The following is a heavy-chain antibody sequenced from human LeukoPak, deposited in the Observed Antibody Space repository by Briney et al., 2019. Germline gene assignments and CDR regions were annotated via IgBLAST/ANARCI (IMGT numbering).Heavy chain of an antibody. CDR2: MNPNSGNT. D-gene: IGHD6-13*01. V-gene: IGHV1-8*01. J-gene: IGHJ5*02. CDR3: ARGVGSSWKIRFDP. CDR1: GYTFTSYD. Sequence: ASVKVSCKASGYTFTSYDINWVRQATGQGLEWMGWMNPNSGNTGYAQKFQGRVTMTRNTSISTAYMELSSLRSEDTAVYYCARGVGSSWKIRFDPWGQGTLVTVSS.